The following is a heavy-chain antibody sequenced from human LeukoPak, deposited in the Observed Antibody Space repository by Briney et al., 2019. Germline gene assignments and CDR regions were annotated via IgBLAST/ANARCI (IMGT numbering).Heavy chain of an antibody. CDR3: AKVRGTYSSGFFFDY. CDR2: ISWNSGYI. Sequence: PGGSLRLSCAGSGFSFEDYTMHWVRHAPGKGLEWLSLISWNSGYIGYADSVKGRFTISRDNAKNSLYLQMNSLRAEDTAFYYCAKVRGTYSSGFFFDYWGPGALVTVSS. D-gene: IGHD6-19*01. CDR1: GFSFEDYT. J-gene: IGHJ4*02. V-gene: IGHV3-9*01.